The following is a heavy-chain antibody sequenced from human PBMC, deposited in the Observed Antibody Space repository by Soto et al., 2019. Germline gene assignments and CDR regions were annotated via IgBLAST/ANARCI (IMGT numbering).Heavy chain of an antibody. D-gene: IGHD3-3*01. CDR2: IIPIFGTA. CDR3: ARRRLLDDFWSGYYYYYGMDV. CDR1: GGTFSSYA. Sequence: QVQLVQSGAEVKKPGSSVKVSCKASGGTFSSYAISWVRQAPGQGLEWMGGIIPIFGTANYAQKFQGRVTITADESTSTAYMELSSLRSEDTAVYYCARRRLLDDFWSGYYYYYGMDVWGQGTTVTVSS. J-gene: IGHJ6*02. V-gene: IGHV1-69*01.